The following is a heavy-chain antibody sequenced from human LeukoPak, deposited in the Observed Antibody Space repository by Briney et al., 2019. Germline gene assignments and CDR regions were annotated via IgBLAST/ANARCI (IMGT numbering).Heavy chain of an antibody. CDR2: INHSGST. CDR1: GGTFSGYY. Sequence: PSETLSLTCAVYGGTFSGYYWSWIRQPPGKGLEWIGEINHSGSTNYNPSLKSRVTISVDTSKNQFSLKLSSVTAADTAVYYCARGNVNYDILTGYSLSFDYWGQGTLVTGSS. CDR3: ARGNVNYDILTGYSLSFDY. V-gene: IGHV4-34*01. J-gene: IGHJ4*02. D-gene: IGHD3-9*01.